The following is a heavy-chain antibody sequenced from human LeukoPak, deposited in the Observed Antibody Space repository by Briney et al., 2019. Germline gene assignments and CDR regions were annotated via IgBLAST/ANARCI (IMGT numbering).Heavy chain of an antibody. V-gene: IGHV1-18*01. CDR2: ITAYNGNT. Sequence: GASVKVSCKASGYTFTSYGISWVRQAPRQGLEGMGWITAYNGNTNYAQKLQGKVTMTTDTSTSTAYMELRSLRSDDTAVYYCARVVVVAATEDPYYFDYWGQGTLVTVSS. CDR1: GYTFTSYG. J-gene: IGHJ4*02. D-gene: IGHD2-15*01. CDR3: ARVVVVAATEDPYYFDY.